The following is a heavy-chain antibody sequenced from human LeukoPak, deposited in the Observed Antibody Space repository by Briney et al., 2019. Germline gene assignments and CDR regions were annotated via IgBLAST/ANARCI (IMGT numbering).Heavy chain of an antibody. J-gene: IGHJ4*02. V-gene: IGHV3-74*01. CDR2: INRDGTGT. CDR3: ARGLSYAVAYGDY. Sequence: GGSLRLSCAPSGFIFSDYWFHWVRQTPCQGLVWVAAINRDGTGTSHADSVRGRFTVSRDNAKNTLYLQLNSLRADDTAVYYCARGLSYAVAYGDYWGQGTLDTVSS. CDR1: GFIFSDYW. D-gene: IGHD6-19*01.